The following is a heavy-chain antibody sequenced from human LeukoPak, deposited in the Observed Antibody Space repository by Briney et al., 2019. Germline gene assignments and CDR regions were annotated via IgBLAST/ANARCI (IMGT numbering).Heavy chain of an antibody. D-gene: IGHD1-26*01. CDR1: GFTSSSYA. CDR2: ISSSSSYI. Sequence: GGSLRLSCAASGFTSSSYAMNWVRQAPGKGLEWVSSISSSSSYIYYADSVKGRFTISRDNAKNSLYLQMNSLRAEDTAVYYCARDRIGDGMDVWGRGTTVTVSS. CDR3: ARDRIGDGMDV. J-gene: IGHJ6*02. V-gene: IGHV3-21*01.